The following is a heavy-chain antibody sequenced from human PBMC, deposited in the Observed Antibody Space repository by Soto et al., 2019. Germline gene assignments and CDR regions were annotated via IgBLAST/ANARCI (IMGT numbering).Heavy chain of an antibody. CDR1: GFPFSSYI. CDR3: ATGLSPPRYDLH. CDR2: ISSSSSTI. J-gene: IGHJ1*01. D-gene: IGHD3-16*02. Sequence: GGSLSLSCAPSGFPFSSYIMNSVRQAPGKGLEWVSYISSSSSTIYYADSVKGRFTISRDNAKNSLYLQMNSLRDEDTAVYYCATGLSPPRYDLHWGQGTLVTVS. V-gene: IGHV3-48*02.